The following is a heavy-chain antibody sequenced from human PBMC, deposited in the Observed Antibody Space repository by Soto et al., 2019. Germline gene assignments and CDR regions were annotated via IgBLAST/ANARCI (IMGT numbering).Heavy chain of an antibody. CDR1: GDSIIRIDFY. CDR2: IFYLGSS. D-gene: IGHD3-16*01. Sequence: PSGNLSLTCTLSGDSIIRIDFYWGWVRQPPGKGLEWIGSIFYLGSSYYNPSLKSRVTMSVDTSKNQFSLRLRSVTAADTALYFCARHPVALRKHTWLDPCGKGIMVTV. V-gene: IGHV4-39*01. CDR3: ARHPVALRKHTWLDP. J-gene: IGHJ5*02.